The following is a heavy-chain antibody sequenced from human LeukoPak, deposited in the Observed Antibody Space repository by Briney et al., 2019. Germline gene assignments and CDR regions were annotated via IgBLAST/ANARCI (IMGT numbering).Heavy chain of an antibody. CDR3: ASDLINTIFGVVHIRGTDMDV. CDR2: IYYSGST. J-gene: IGHJ6*03. D-gene: IGHD3-3*01. V-gene: IGHV4-39*07. CDR1: GGSISSSSYY. Sequence: PSETLSLTCTVSGGSISSSSYYWGWIRQPPGKGLEWIGSIYYSGSTYYNPSLKSRVTISVDTSKNQFSLKLSSVTAADTAVYYCASDLINTIFGVVHIRGTDMDVWGKGTTVTVSS.